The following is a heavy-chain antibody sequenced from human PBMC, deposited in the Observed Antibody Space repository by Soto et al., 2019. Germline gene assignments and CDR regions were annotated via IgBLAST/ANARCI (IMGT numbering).Heavy chain of an antibody. CDR3: ARVVSSGGYDYVWGSYRPFGMDV. CDR1: GGTFNSYA. CDR2: IIPIFTTA. Sequence: SVKVSCKASGGTFNSYAISWVRQAPGQGLEWMGGIIPIFTTANYAQKFQGRVTITADESTSTAYMELRSLRSDDTAVYYCARVVSSGGYDYVWGSYRPFGMDVWGQGTTVTAP. J-gene: IGHJ6*02. V-gene: IGHV1-69*13. D-gene: IGHD3-16*02.